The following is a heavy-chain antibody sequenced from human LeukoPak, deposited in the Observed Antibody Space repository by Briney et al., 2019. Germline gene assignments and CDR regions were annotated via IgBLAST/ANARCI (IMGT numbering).Heavy chain of an antibody. CDR3: ARGAYYFDS. V-gene: IGHV3-7*01. J-gene: IGHJ4*02. CDR2: IKEDGSET. CDR1: GFNFGSHY. Sequence: GGSLRLSCAASGFNFGSHYMSWVRQAPGKVLEGVGNIKEDGSETSYVDSVKGRFTISRDNAKNTLYLQMNSLRAEVTAVYSCARGAYYFDSWGQGILVTVSS.